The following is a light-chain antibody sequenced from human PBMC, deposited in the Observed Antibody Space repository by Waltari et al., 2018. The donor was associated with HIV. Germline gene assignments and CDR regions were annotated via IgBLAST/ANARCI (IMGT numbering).Light chain of an antibody. Sequence: DIQMTQSPSSLSASVGDRVTITCRASQSISRNLNWYQQRPGKAPKFLIYAASNLQSGVPSRFSGSRSGTDFTLTISSLQPEDFATYYCQQSYTTPYTFGQGTKLEIK. CDR3: QQSYTTPYT. CDR1: QSISRN. CDR2: AAS. J-gene: IGKJ2*01. V-gene: IGKV1-39*01.